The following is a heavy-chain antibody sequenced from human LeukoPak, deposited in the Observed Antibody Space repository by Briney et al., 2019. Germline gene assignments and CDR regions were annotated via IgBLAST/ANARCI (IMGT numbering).Heavy chain of an antibody. CDR2: ISSSSSYI. Sequence: GGSLRLSCAASGFTFSSYAMNWVRQAPGKGLEWVSSISSSSSYIYYADSVKGRFTISRDNAKNSLYLQMNSLRAEDTAVYYCARDPGRDKDGYSHYWGQGTLVTVSS. V-gene: IGHV3-21*01. CDR3: ARDPGRDKDGYSHY. J-gene: IGHJ4*02. D-gene: IGHD5-24*01. CDR1: GFTFSSYA.